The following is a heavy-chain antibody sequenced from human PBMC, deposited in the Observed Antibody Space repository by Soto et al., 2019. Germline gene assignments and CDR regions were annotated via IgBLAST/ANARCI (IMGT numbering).Heavy chain of an antibody. CDR2: IRSKANSYAT. V-gene: IGHV3-73*01. CDR1: GFTFSGSA. J-gene: IGHJ3*02. Sequence: GGSLRLSCAASGFTFSGSAMHWVRQASGKGLEWVGRIRSKANSYATAYAASVKGRFTISRDDSKNTAYLQMNSLKTEDTAVYYCTVEKQQLVPWGYDAFDIWGQGTMVTVSS. D-gene: IGHD6-13*01. CDR3: TVEKQQLVPWGYDAFDI.